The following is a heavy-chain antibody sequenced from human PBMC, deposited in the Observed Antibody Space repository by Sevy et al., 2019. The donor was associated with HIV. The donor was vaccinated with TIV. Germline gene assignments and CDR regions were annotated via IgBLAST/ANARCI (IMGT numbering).Heavy chain of an antibody. J-gene: IGHJ4*02. D-gene: IGHD2-15*01. CDR2: IYYSGST. CDR3: ARNLRAIGKGRYFDY. Sequence: SETLSLTCTVSGGSISSGGYCWSWIRQHPGKGLEWIGYIYYSGSTYYNPSLKSRVTISVDTSKNQFSLKLSSVTAADTAVYYCARNLRAIGKGRYFDYWGQGTLVTVSS. V-gene: IGHV4-31*03. CDR1: GGSISSGGYC.